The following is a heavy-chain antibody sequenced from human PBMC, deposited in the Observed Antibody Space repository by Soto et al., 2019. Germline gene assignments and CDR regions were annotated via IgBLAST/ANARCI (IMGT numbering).Heavy chain of an antibody. CDR2: IIPIFGTA. Sequence: QVQLVQSGAEVKKPGSSVKVSCKASGGTFSSYAISWVRQAPGQGLEWMGGIIPIFGTANYAQEFQGRVTITADESTSTAYMELSSLRSEDTAVYYCAKQDGDSRMNAFDIWGQGTMVTVSS. CDR1: GGTFSSYA. J-gene: IGHJ3*02. CDR3: AKQDGDSRMNAFDI. D-gene: IGHD4-17*01. V-gene: IGHV1-69*01.